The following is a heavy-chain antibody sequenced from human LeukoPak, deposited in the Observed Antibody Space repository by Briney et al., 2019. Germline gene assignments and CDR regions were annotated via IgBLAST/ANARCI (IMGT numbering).Heavy chain of an antibody. CDR3: ARNIVVVVAATPGRLERRPDAFDI. Sequence: SQTLSLTCTVSGGSISSGDYYWSWIRQPPGKGLERIGYIYYSGSTYYNPSLKSRVTISVDTSKNQFSLKLSSVTAADTAVYYCARNIVVVVAATPGRLERRPDAFDIWGQGTMVTVSS. J-gene: IGHJ3*02. V-gene: IGHV4-30-4*08. D-gene: IGHD2-15*01. CDR2: IYYSGST. CDR1: GGSISSGDYY.